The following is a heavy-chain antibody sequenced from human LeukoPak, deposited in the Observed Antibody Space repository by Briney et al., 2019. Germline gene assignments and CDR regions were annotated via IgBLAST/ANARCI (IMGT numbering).Heavy chain of an antibody. D-gene: IGHD2-2*01. J-gene: IGHJ4*02. CDR1: GFTFSSYG. CDR3: AKPQAGIVVVPAAIEAVD. V-gene: IGHV3-30*18. CDR2: ISYDGSNK. Sequence: GRSLRLSCAASGFTFSSYGMHWVRQAPGKGLEWVAVISYDGSNKYYADSVKGRFTISRDNSKNTLYLQMNGLRAEDTAVYYCAKPQAGIVVVPAAIEAVDWGQGTLVTVSS.